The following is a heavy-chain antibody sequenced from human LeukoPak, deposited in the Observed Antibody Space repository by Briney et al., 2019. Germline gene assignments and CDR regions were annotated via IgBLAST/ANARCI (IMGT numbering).Heavy chain of an antibody. Sequence: ASVKVSCKASGYTFTSYDINWGRQATGQRLEWMGWMNPNSGNTGYAQKFQGRVTMARNTSISTAYMELSSLRSEDTAVYYCARAGGTNGVDDYMDVWGKGTTVTVSS. V-gene: IGHV1-8*01. J-gene: IGHJ6*03. CDR3: ARAGGTNGVDDYMDV. D-gene: IGHD2-8*01. CDR2: MNPNSGNT. CDR1: GYTFTSYD.